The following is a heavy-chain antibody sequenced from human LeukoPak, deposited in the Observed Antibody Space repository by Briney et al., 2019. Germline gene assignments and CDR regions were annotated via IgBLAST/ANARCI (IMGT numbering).Heavy chain of an antibody. CDR1: GGSISSYY. Sequence: SEALSLTCTVSGGSISSYYWSCIRQPPGKGLEWIGYIYYSGSTNYNPSLKSRVTISVDTSKNQFSLKLSSVTAADTAVYYCARHALTYTATYYFDYWGQETLVTVSS. D-gene: IGHD5-18*01. J-gene: IGHJ4*02. CDR3: ARHALTYTATYYFDY. V-gene: IGHV4-59*08. CDR2: IYYSGST.